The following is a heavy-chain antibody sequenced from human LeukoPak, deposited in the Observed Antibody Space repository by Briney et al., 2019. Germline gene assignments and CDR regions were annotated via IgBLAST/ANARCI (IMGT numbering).Heavy chain of an antibody. V-gene: IGHV4-4*07. CDR2: IYTSGST. D-gene: IGHD6-6*01. Sequence: TSETLSLTCTVSGGSISSYYWSWIRQPAGKGLEWIGRIYTSGSTNYNPSLKSRVTISVDKSKNQLSLKLSSVTAADTAVYYCASGSSSSSGYNWFDPWGQGTLVTVSS. CDR1: GGSISSYY. CDR3: ASGSSSSSGYNWFDP. J-gene: IGHJ5*02.